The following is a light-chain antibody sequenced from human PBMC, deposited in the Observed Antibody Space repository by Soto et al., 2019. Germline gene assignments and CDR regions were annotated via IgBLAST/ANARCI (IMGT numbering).Light chain of an antibody. V-gene: IGKV1-6*01. CDR3: LQDYNYPRT. CDR2: HAS. CDR1: QGIGNA. J-gene: IGKJ1*01. Sequence: AIQMTQSPSSLSASVGDRVTISCRASQGIGNALGWYQQKPGKAPKILLYHASTLETGVPSRFSGSGSGTEFTLTISSLQPEDFATYYCLQDYNYPRTFGQGTKVDIK.